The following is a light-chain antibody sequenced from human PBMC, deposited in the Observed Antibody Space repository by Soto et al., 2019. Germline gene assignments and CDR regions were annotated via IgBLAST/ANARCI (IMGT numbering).Light chain of an antibody. CDR2: VVT. V-gene: IGLV2-23*02. CDR1: SSDVGGYNL. CDR3: CSYAGSDTYLV. J-gene: IGLJ2*01. Sequence: QSALTQPASVSGSPGQSITISCTGTSSDVGGYNLVSWYLQHPGKAPKLMIYVVTKRPSGVSHRFSGSKSGNTASLTISGLQAEDEADYYCCSYAGSDTYLVFGGGTKLTVL.